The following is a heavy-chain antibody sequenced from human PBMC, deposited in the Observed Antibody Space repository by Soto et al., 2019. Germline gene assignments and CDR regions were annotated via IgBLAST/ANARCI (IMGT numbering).Heavy chain of an antibody. Sequence: EVQLVESGGGLVQPGSSLRLSCASSGFTFDDYALHWVRQAPGKGLGWVSYITWNSVYTGYADSVKGRFNISRDNANNSLYLQMNRLKPEETGCYYSPNALYGSSSSPIDYCGHGTRVTVSS. V-gene: IGHV3-9*01. CDR1: GFTFDDYA. CDR3: PNALYGSSSSPIDY. J-gene: IGHJ4*01. CDR2: ITWNSVYT. D-gene: IGHD6-13*01.